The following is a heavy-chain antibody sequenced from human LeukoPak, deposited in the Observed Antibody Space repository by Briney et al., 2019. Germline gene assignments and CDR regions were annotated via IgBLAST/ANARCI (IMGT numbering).Heavy chain of an antibody. J-gene: IGHJ4*02. D-gene: IGHD6-13*01. CDR1: GYTFTGYY. Sequence: ASVKVSCKASGYTFTGYYMHWVRQAPGQGLEWMGWINPNSGGTNYAQKFQGRVTMTRDTSISTAYMELSRLRSDDTAVYYCARSLGRYSSSWYPDYWGQGTLVTVSS. CDR2: INPNSGGT. V-gene: IGHV1-2*02. CDR3: ARSLGRYSSSWYPDY.